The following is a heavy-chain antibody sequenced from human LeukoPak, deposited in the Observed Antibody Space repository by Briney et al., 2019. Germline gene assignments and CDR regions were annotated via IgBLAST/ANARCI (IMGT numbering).Heavy chain of an antibody. CDR1: GYTFTGYY. V-gene: IGHV1-2*02. CDR2: IDPNSGDT. Sequence: ASVKVSYKASGYTFTGYYIHWVRQAPGQGLEWMGWIDPNSGDTNYAQNFQGRVTMTRDTSINTAYMELSSLRSDDTAVYYCARIKWAAANDWGQGTLVTVSS. CDR3: ARIKWAAAND. D-gene: IGHD6-13*01. J-gene: IGHJ4*02.